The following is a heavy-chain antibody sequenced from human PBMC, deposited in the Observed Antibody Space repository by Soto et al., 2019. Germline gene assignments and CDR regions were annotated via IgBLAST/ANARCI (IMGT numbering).Heavy chain of an antibody. V-gene: IGHV3-23*01. CDR2: ISGSGGSI. Sequence: EVQLLESGGGLVQPGGSLRLSCAASGFTFSTYAMNWVRQAPGNGLDWVSAISGSGGSIHYADSVKGRFTISRDNSKNTLYLQMNRLRDEDTAVYHCVKGYWKGDVWGQGTTVTVSS. CDR1: GFTFSTYA. CDR3: VKGYWKGDV. D-gene: IGHD1-1*01. J-gene: IGHJ6*02.